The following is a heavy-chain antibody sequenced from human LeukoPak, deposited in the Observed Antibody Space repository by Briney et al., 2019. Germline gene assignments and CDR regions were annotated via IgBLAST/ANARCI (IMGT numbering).Heavy chain of an antibody. CDR3: ARDSSGYYSSFDY. Sequence: GGSLRLSCAASGFTFSNAWMSWVRQAPGKGLEWVSSISSSSSYIYYADSVKGRFTISRDNAKNSLYLQMNSLRAEDTAVYYCARDSSGYYSSFDYWGQGTLVTVSS. D-gene: IGHD3-22*01. CDR2: ISSSSSYI. CDR1: GFTFSNAW. V-gene: IGHV3-21*01. J-gene: IGHJ4*02.